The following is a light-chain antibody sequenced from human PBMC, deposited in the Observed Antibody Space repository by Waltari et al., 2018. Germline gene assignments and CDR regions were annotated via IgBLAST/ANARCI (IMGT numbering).Light chain of an antibody. CDR2: DVS. Sequence: SALTQPRSVSGSPGRSVTISCPGTSRDVGGYNYVPWYQQHPGKAPKLMIYDVSKRPSGVPDRFSGSKSGNTASLTISGLQAEDEADYYCCSYAGSYTFLFGGGTKLTVL. CDR3: CSYAGSYTFL. J-gene: IGLJ2*01. CDR1: SRDVGGYNY. V-gene: IGLV2-11*01.